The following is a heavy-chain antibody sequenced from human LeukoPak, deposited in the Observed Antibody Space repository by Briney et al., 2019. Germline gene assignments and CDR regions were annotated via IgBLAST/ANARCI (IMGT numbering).Heavy chain of an antibody. J-gene: IGHJ6*02. CDR1: GYTFTSYG. V-gene: IGHV1-18*01. D-gene: IGHD4-23*01. Sequence: ASVKVSCKASGYTFTSYGISWVRQAPGQGLEWMGWISAYNGNTNYAQKLQGRVTMTTDTSTSTAYMELRSLRSDDTAVYYCASGPVVTYYYYGMDVWGQGTTVTVSS. CDR3: ASGPVVTYYYYGMDV. CDR2: ISAYNGNT.